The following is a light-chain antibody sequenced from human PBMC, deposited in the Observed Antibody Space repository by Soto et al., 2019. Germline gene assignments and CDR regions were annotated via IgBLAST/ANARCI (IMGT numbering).Light chain of an antibody. Sequence: IQLTQSPSSLSAFVGDRVTITCRASQGISSFLAWYQQKPGKAPKLLIYAASTLQSGVPSRFSGRGSGTDFTLTISSLQPEDFATYYCQLLNNYPLLTFGGGTKVDIK. CDR3: QLLNNYPLLT. CDR2: AAS. J-gene: IGKJ4*01. V-gene: IGKV1-9*01. CDR1: QGISSF.